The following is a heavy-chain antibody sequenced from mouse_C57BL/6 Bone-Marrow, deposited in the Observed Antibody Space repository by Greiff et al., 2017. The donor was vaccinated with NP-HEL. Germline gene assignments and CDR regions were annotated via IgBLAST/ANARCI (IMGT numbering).Heavy chain of an antibody. V-gene: IGHV2-2*01. D-gene: IGHD2-1*01. Sequence: QVQLQQSGPGLVQLSQSLSITCTVSGFSLTSYGVHWVRQSPGKGLEWLGVIWSGGSTDYNAAFISRLSISKDNSKSQVFFKMNSLQADDTAIYYCARKGNYGGYYAMDYWGQGTSVTVSS. J-gene: IGHJ4*01. CDR2: IWSGGST. CDR3: ARKGNYGGYYAMDY. CDR1: GFSLTSYG.